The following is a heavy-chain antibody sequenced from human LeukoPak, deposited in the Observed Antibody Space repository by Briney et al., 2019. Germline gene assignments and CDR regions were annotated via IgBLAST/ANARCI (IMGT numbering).Heavy chain of an antibody. D-gene: IGHD3-22*01. J-gene: IGHJ4*02. Sequence: GGSLRLSCAASGFTFSNAWMSWVRQAPGKGLEWVGRIKSKTDGCTTDYAAPVKGRFTISRDDSKNTLYLQMNSLKTEDTAVYYCTTDKSMYYYDSSGYPDYWGQGTLVTVSS. CDR2: IKSKTDGCTT. CDR1: GFTFSNAW. V-gene: IGHV3-15*01. CDR3: TTDKSMYYYDSSGYPDY.